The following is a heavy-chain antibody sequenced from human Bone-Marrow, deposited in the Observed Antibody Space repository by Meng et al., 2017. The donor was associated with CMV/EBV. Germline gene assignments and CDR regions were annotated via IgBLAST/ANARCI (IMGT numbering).Heavy chain of an antibody. CDR2: ISSSGSTI. CDR3: GREAVAGSFKHCFDY. J-gene: IGHJ4*02. Sequence: GESLKISCAASGFTFSDYYMSWIRQAPGKGLEWVSYISSSGSTIYYADSVKGRFTISRDNAKNTLYLQMNSLRAEDTAVYYCGREAVAGSFKHCFDYWGQGTLVTVSS. D-gene: IGHD6-19*01. V-gene: IGHV3-11*04. CDR1: GFTFSDYY.